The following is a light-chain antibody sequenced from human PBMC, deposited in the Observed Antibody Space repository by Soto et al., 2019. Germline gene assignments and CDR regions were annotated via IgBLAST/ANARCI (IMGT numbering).Light chain of an antibody. V-gene: IGKV3-20*01. CDR1: QSISSNF. Sequence: EIVLTQSPGTLSLSPGERATLSCRASQSISSNFLAWYQQKPGQAPKLFIFGASNRATGIPDRFSGSGSGTVFTLTINRLEPEDFAVYHCQQYGTSPRTFGQGTKVEIK. CDR3: QQYGTSPRT. CDR2: GAS. J-gene: IGKJ1*01.